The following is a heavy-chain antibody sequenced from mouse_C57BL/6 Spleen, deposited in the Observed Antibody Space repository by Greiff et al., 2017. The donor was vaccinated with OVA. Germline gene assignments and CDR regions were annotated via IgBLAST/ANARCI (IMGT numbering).Heavy chain of an antibody. CDR3: AREGFITTVVGYFDV. Sequence: EVQLQQSGPVLVKPGASVKMSCKASGYTFTDYYMNWVKQSPGKSLEWIGVINPYNGGTSYNQKFKGKATLTVDKSSSTAYLELHSLTSEDSAGYYCAREGFITTVVGYFDVWGTGTTVTVSS. J-gene: IGHJ1*03. CDR1: GYTFTDYY. D-gene: IGHD1-1*01. CDR2: INPYNGGT. V-gene: IGHV1-19*01.